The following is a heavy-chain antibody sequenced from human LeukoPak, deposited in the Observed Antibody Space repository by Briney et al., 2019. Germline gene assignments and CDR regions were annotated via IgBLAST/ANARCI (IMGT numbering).Heavy chain of an antibody. CDR2: INSDGGST. D-gene: IGHD2-15*01. CDR1: GFTFSRYW. CDR3: AREYSTGFDP. J-gene: IGHJ5*02. V-gene: IGHV3-74*01. Sequence: GGSLRLSCAASGFTFSRYWMHWVRQGPGKGLVWVSRINSDGGSTSYADSVKGRFTISRDNAKNTLYLQMNSLRAEDTAVYYCAREYSTGFDPWGQGTLVTVSS.